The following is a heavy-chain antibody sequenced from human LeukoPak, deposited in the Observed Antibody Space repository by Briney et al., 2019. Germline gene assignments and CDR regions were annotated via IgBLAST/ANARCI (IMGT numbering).Heavy chain of an antibody. D-gene: IGHD2-21*02. CDR1: GFTFNTYA. J-gene: IGHJ4*02. V-gene: IGHV3-23*01. CDR2: IGGSGSST. CDR3: AKAVDDYFFDY. Sequence: PPGGSLRLSCAASGFTFNTYAMSWVRQAPGKGLEWVSGIGGSGSSTYYAESVKGRFTISRDNSKNTLYLQMNSLRAEDTAAYYCAKAVDDYFFDYWGQGTLVTVSS.